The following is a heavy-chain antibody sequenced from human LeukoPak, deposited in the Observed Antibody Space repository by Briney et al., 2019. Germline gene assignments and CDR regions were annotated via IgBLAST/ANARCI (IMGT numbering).Heavy chain of an antibody. CDR3: ARDWQTVDGNYYYMDV. CDR1: GFTFSSAD. CDR2: ISGSGGTT. D-gene: IGHD4-17*01. V-gene: IGHV3-23*01. Sequence: GGSLRLSCAASGFTFSSADMSWFRQAPGKGLEWVAVISGSGGTTNYADSVKGRFTISRDNARSSLYLQLNSLRAEDTAVYYCARDWQTVDGNYYYMDVWGKGTTVTISS. J-gene: IGHJ6*03.